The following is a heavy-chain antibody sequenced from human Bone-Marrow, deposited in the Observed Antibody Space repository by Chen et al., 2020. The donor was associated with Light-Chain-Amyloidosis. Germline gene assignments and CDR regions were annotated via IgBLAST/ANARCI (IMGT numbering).Heavy chain of an antibody. CDR1: GGSFSGYY. J-gene: IGHJ4*02. V-gene: IGHV4-34*07. CDR3: ARADYYDTSGTFFFDS. D-gene: IGHD3-3*01. Sequence: QVHLQQGDAGLVKPAETLSLTCAVDGGSFSGYYWNWIRQSPGKGLEWIGKVHSNGDTYYSPSLKSRVTISLDKSTNRFSLNLRSVAAADTGVYYCARADYYDTSGTFFFDSWSQGNLVTVSS. CDR2: VHSNGDT.